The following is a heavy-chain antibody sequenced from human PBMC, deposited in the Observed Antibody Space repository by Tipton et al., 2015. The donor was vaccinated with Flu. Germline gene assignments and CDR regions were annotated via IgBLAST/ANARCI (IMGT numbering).Heavy chain of an antibody. CDR3: ARFGSYPRNWFDP. Sequence: TLSLTCTVSGGSISSSDYYWGWIRQPPGKGLEWIGSISYSGSTYYNPSLKSRVTISVDTSKNQFSLKLSSVTAADTAMYYCARFGSYPRNWFDPWGQGTLVTVSS. J-gene: IGHJ5*02. CDR2: ISYSGST. V-gene: IGHV4-39*07. CDR1: GGSISSSDYY. D-gene: IGHD1-26*01.